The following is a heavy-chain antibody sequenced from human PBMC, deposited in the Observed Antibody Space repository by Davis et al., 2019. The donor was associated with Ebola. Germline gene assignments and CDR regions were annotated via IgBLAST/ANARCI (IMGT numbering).Heavy chain of an antibody. D-gene: IGHD3-3*01. CDR3: ARNSYYDFWSGYYRPEYYYYYYMDV. CDR1: GFLFEDYA. Sequence: SLKISCAGSGFLFEDYAMHWVRQFPGKGLEWVSGIRWNSGDVAYADSVKGRFTISRDNAKKSLYLQMNSLRAEDTAVYYCARNSYYDFWSGYYRPEYYYYYYMDVWGKGTTVTVSS. V-gene: IGHV3-9*01. CDR2: IRWNSGDV. J-gene: IGHJ6*03.